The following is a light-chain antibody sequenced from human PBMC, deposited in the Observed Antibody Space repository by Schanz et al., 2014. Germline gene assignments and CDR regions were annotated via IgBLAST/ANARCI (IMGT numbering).Light chain of an antibody. J-gene: IGLJ1*01. CDR3: AAWDDSLNAYV. V-gene: IGLV1-44*01. CDR1: SSNIGSET. Sequence: QSVLTQPPSASGPPGQRVTISCSGSSSNIGSETVHWYQQLPGTAPKLLMYNNNQRPSGVPDRLSGSKSGTSASLAISDLRSEDEADYYCAAWDDSLNAYVFGTGTKLTVL. CDR2: NNN.